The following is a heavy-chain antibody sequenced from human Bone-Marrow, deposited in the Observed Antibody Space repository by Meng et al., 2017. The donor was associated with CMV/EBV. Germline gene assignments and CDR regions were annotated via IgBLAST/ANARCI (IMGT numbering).Heavy chain of an antibody. Sequence: GESLKISCEVPGFTFSSYWFSWVRQAPEKGLEWVANINPDGSEKYYLDSVKGRFTIFRDNAQNSLYLPVDSLGAKDTAVYYCATVTAIVRGYWGQGPLVTVSS. CDR3: ATVTAIVRGY. D-gene: IGHD5-18*01. V-gene: IGHV3-7*01. CDR2: INPDGSEK. J-gene: IGHJ4*02. CDR1: GFTFSSYW.